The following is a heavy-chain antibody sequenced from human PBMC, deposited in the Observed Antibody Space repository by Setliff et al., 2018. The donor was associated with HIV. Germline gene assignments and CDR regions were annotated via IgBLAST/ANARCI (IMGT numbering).Heavy chain of an antibody. CDR1: GGSISSHY. J-gene: IGHJ6*02. CDR3: ARPGSSSSYYAMDV. CDR2: IYNAGRI. D-gene: IGHD3-10*01. Sequence: PSETLSLTCSFSGGSISSHYWSWIRQTPGKGLEWIGTIYNAGRISYNPSLRSRVTFSVDTSQNQFSLILRSVTAADTAVYYCARPGSSSSYYAMDVWGQGTTVTV. V-gene: IGHV4-59*11.